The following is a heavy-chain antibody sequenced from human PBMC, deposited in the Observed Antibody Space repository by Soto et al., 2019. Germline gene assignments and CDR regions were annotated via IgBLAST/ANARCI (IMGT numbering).Heavy chain of an antibody. CDR1: GFTFSSYA. V-gene: IGHV3-23*01. CDR3: AKDSRVSGSGSAHFDY. CDR2: ISGSGGST. Sequence: AGGSLRLSCAASGFTFSSYAMSWVRQAPGKGLEWVSAISGSGGSTYYADSVKGRFTISRDNSKNTLYLQMNSLRAEDTAVYYCAKDSRVSGSGSAHFDYWGQGTLVTVSS. D-gene: IGHD1-26*01. J-gene: IGHJ4*02.